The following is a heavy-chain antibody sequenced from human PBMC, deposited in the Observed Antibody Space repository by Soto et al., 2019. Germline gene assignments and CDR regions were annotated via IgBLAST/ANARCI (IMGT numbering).Heavy chain of an antibody. CDR1: GFTFGDYA. Sequence: PGGSLRLSSTASGFTFGDYAMSWFRQAPGKGLEWVGFIRSKAYGETTEYAASVKGRFTISRDDSKSIAYLQMNSLKTEDTAVYYCTRDKGTLIIYYYYGMDVWGQGTTVTVSS. D-gene: IGHD3-10*01. J-gene: IGHJ6*02. CDR2: IRSKAYGETT. V-gene: IGHV3-49*03. CDR3: TRDKGTLIIYYYYGMDV.